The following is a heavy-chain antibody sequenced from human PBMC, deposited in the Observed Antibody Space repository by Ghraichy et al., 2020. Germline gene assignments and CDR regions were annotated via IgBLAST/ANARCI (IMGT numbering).Heavy chain of an antibody. J-gene: IGHJ4*02. CDR3: AKEARFDIVVVPEQMEFDY. D-gene: IGHD2-2*01. CDR2: ISSSGSNM. V-gene: IGHV3-11*01. Sequence: GGSLRLSCAASGFTFSDYYMSWIRQAPGKGLEWVSDISSSGSNMYYADSVKGRFTISRDNAKNSLFLQMNSLRAEDTAVYYCAKEARFDIVVVPEQMEFDYWGQGTLVIVSS. CDR1: GFTFSDYY.